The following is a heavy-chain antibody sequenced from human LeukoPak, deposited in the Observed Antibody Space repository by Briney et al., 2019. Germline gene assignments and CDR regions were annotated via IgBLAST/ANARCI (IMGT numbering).Heavy chain of an antibody. V-gene: IGHV3-30*02. J-gene: IGHJ4*02. Sequence: GGSLRLSCAASGFAFSSYGMHWVRQAPGKGLEWVAFIRYDGSNKYYADSVKGRFTISRDNSKNTLYLQMNSLRAEDTAVYYCAKEEHIVGATTNFDYWGQGTLVTVSS. CDR1: GFAFSSYG. CDR3: AKEEHIVGATTNFDY. D-gene: IGHD1-26*01. CDR2: IRYDGSNK.